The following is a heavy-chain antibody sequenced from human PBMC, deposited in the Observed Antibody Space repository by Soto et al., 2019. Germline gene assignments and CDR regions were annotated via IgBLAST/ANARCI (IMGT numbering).Heavy chain of an antibody. J-gene: IGHJ4*02. D-gene: IGHD4-17*01. CDR3: ARGGLRQFDQ. Sequence: EVQVLESGGGLVQPGGSLRLSCAASGFDFSSYTMSWVRQAPGKGLEWVSSINNGGGDTYYAESVKGRFTISRDNSKNILYLQMTSLRVEDTAVFYCARGGLRQFDQWGQGTLVTVSS. CDR1: GFDFSSYT. V-gene: IGHV3-23*01. CDR2: INNGGGDT.